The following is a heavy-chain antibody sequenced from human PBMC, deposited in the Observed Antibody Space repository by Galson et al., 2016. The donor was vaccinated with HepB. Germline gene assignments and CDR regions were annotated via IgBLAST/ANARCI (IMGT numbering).Heavy chain of an antibody. V-gene: IGHV3-48*01. CDR2: ISSSSRTI. CDR3: AKDRTVAPGNVCWFDP. D-gene: IGHD1-1*01. CDR1: GFTFSSYS. Sequence: SLRLSCAASGFTFSSYSMNWVRQAPGKGLEWVSYISSSSRTINYADSVKGRFTISRDNSKNRLYLQMNRLGVEDTAVYYCAKDRTVAPGNVCWFDPWGQGTLVTVSS. J-gene: IGHJ5*02.